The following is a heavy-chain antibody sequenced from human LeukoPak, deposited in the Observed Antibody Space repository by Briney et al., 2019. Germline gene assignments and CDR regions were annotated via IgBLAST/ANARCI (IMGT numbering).Heavy chain of an antibody. Sequence: PGESLRLSCAASGFTLNNNYMSWVRQAPGRGLEWVSVIYGGGSTYYADSVQGRFTISRDNSRNTLYLQMNILRDEDTAVYYCARDRGEPWYYYYAMDVWGQGTTVTVSS. CDR1: GFTLNNNY. J-gene: IGHJ6*02. V-gene: IGHV3-53*01. CDR3: ARDRGEPWYYYYAMDV. CDR2: IYGGGST.